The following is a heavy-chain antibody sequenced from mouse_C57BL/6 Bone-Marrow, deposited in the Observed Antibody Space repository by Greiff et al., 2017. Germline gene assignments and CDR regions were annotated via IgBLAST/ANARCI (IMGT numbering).Heavy chain of an antibody. D-gene: IGHD1-1*01. CDR3: ARDGGYGSRYWYFDV. Sequence: EVQRVESEGGLVQPGSSMKLSCTASGFTFSDYYMAWVRQVPEKGLEWVANINYDGSSTYYLDSLKSRFIISRDNAKNILYLQMSSLKSEDTATYYCARDGGYGSRYWYFDVWGTGTTVTVSS. CDR2: INYDGSST. CDR1: GFTFSDYY. V-gene: IGHV5-16*01. J-gene: IGHJ1*03.